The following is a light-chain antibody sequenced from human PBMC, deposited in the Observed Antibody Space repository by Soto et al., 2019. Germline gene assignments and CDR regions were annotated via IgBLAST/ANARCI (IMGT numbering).Light chain of an antibody. Sequence: EVXMTXXXXXLSXSPGEXATLSCRASQSVXSKLAWYPQKPGQAPRLLIFDAFTRATGIPARFSGSGXXTXXXLFISSLQSEAFAVYYRQEYNNWPPPPFGGGTKVEI. V-gene: IGKV3-15*01. J-gene: IGKJ4*01. CDR2: DAF. CDR3: QEYNNWPPPP. CDR1: QSVXSK.